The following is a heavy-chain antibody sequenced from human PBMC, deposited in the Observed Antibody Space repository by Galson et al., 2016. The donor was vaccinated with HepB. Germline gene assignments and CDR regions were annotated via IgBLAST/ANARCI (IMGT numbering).Heavy chain of an antibody. CDR2: ISHRGST. CDR3: ARQYQLVSAYFDY. D-gene: IGHD2-2*01. J-gene: IGHJ4*02. Sequence: SETLSLTCAVSGASISSSNWWSWVRQSPGQGLEWIGEISHRGSTNYNPSLQSRVTISVDKSTNQLSLRLSSVTAADTAVYFCARQYQLVSAYFDYWGRGTLVTVSS. V-gene: IGHV4-4*02. CDR1: GASISSSNW.